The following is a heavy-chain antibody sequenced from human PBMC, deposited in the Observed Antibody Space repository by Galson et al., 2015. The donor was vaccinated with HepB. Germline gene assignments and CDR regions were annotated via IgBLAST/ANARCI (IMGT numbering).Heavy chain of an antibody. CDR1: GFTFSGSY. V-gene: IGHV3-11*05. J-gene: IGHJ4*02. D-gene: IGHD3-10*01. CDR3: ARETGSRNYYYPTN. CDR2: ISNSAGYA. Sequence: SLRLSCAASGFTFSGSYMRWIGQAPGKGLEWVSYISNSAGYANYADSVKGRFAISRDNAKNSLYLQMNSLRAEDTAVYYCARETGSRNYYYPTNWGQGTLVTVSS.